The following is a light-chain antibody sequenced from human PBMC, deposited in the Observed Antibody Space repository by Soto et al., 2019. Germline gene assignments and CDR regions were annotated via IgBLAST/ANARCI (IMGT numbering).Light chain of an antibody. V-gene: IGLV2-14*01. CDR1: XXXVGGYNY. Sequence: QSALTQPASVSGSPGQSXTIXXTGXXXXVGGYNYVSWYQQHPGKAPKLMIYDVSNRPSGVSNRFSGSKSGNTASLTISGLQAEDEADYYCSSYTSSTTLVFGTGTKLTVL. CDR2: DVS. J-gene: IGLJ1*01. CDR3: SSYTSSTTLV.